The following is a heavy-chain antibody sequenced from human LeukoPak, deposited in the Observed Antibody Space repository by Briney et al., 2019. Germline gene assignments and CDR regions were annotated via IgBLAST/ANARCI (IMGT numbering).Heavy chain of an antibody. D-gene: IGHD7-27*01. CDR3: AKDPSNLGPIDY. V-gene: IGHV3-30*18. CDR1: GFTFSSHG. J-gene: IGHJ4*02. Sequence: GGSLRLSCAASGFTFSSHGMHWVRRAPGNGLGWVAVISYDGSLKYYADSVKGRFTISRDNSKNTLYLQMNSLRAEDTAVYFCAKDPSNLGPIDYWGQGTLVTVSS. CDR2: ISYDGSLK.